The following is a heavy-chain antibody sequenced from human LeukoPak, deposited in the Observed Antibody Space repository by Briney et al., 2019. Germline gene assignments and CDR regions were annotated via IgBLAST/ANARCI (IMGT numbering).Heavy chain of an antibody. CDR3: ARWSYMVRGIRRGFDP. Sequence: PSQTLSLTCTVSGGSISSGSYYWSWIRQPAGRGLEWIGRIYTSGSTNYNPSLKSRVTISVDTSKNQFSLKLSSVTAADTAVYYCARWSYMVRGIRRGFDPWGQGTLVTVSS. V-gene: IGHV4-61*02. D-gene: IGHD3-10*01. J-gene: IGHJ5*02. CDR2: IYTSGST. CDR1: GGSISSGSYY.